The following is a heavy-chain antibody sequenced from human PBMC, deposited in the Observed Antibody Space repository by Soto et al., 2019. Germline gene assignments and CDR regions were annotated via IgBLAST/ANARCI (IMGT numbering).Heavy chain of an antibody. D-gene: IGHD1-26*01. J-gene: IGHJ6*02. CDR2: IYYSGST. CDR1: GGSISSGGYY. V-gene: IGHV4-31*03. CDR3: ARVGSYFMSYGMDV. Sequence: SETLSLTCTVSGGSISSGGYYWSWIRQHPGKGLEWIGYIYYSGSTYYNPSLKSRVTISVDTSKNQFSLKLSSVTAADTAVYYCARVGSYFMSYGMDVWGQGTTVTVAS.